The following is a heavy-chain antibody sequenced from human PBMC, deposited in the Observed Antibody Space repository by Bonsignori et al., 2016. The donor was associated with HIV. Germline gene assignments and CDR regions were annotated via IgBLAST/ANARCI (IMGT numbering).Heavy chain of an antibody. CDR3: ARGMVELGDPTGVWYFDL. Sequence: WIRQPPGKGLEWIGYIYYSGSTNYNPSLKSRVTISVDTSKNQFSLKLSSVTAADTAVYYCARGMVELGDPTGVWYFDLWGRGTLVTVSS. V-gene: IGHV4-59*01. D-gene: IGHD7-27*01. CDR2: IYYSGST. J-gene: IGHJ2*01.